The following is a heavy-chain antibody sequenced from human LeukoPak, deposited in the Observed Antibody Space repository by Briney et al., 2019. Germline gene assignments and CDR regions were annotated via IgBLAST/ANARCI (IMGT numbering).Heavy chain of an antibody. CDR3: ARERHYYDSSGNRRHVLFDY. Sequence: PSETLSLTCAVYGGSFSGYYWSWIRQPPGKGLEWIGEIDHSGSTNYNPSLKSRVTISVDTSKNQSSLKLSSVTAADTAVYYCARERHYYDSSGNRRHVLFDYWGQGTLVTVSS. V-gene: IGHV4-34*01. J-gene: IGHJ4*02. CDR1: GGSFSGYY. D-gene: IGHD3-22*01. CDR2: IDHSGST.